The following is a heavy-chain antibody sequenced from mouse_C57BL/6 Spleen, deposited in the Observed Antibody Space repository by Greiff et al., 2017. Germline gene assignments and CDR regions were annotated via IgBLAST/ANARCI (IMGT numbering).Heavy chain of an antibody. Sequence: QVQLQQPGAELVKPGASVKLSCKASGYTFTSYWMHWVKQRPGQGLEWIGMIHPNSGSTNYNEKFKSKATLTVDKSSSTAYMQLSSLTSEDSAVXYCARDYGSSLYYFDYWGQGTTLTVSS. J-gene: IGHJ2*01. CDR1: GYTFTSYW. D-gene: IGHD1-1*01. CDR3: ARDYGSSLYYFDY. CDR2: IHPNSGST. V-gene: IGHV1-64*01.